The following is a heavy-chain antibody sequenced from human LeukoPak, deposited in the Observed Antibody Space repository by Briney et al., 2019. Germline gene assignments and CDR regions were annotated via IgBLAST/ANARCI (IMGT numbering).Heavy chain of an antibody. CDR1: GGSISSYY. J-gene: IGHJ4*02. Sequence: ASETLSLTCTVSGGSISSYYWSWIRQPPGKGLEWIGYIYYSGSTNYNPSLKSRVTISVDTSKNQFSLKLSSVTAADTAVYYCASGGYSSSWYVYWGQGTLVTVSS. CDR2: IYYSGST. CDR3: ASGGYSSSWYVY. V-gene: IGHV4-59*01. D-gene: IGHD6-13*01.